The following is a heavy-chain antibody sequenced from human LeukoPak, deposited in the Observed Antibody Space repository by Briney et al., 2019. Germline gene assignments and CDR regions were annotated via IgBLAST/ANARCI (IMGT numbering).Heavy chain of an antibody. CDR1: DFSFITCA. J-gene: IGHJ4*02. CDR3: ARDSSMLRGPMVIYYFDF. CDR2: ISCGGDAT. D-gene: IGHD3-10*01. Sequence: GGSPRLSCLASDFSFITCAMRWVRQAPGKELPGVSSISCGGDATYYADSVKGRFTISRDNSKNTLYLQMNSLRAEDTAVYYCARDSSMLRGPMVIYYFDFWGQGTLVTVSS. V-gene: IGHV3-23*01.